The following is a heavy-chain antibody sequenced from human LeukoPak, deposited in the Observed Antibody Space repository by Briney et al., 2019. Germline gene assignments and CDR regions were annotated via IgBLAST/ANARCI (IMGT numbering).Heavy chain of an antibody. J-gene: IGHJ4*02. CDR1: VFTFSSYE. CDR3: ARGGAARPDF. D-gene: IGHD6-6*01. CDR2: IKADGGEK. V-gene: IGHV3-7*01. Sequence: GGSLRLACAASVFTFSSYEMDWVRQTPVKGLEWVAKIKADGGEKDHVASVKGRFTISRDNAKNSLYLQMNSLRVEDTAVYYCARGGAARPDFWGQGTLVTVSS.